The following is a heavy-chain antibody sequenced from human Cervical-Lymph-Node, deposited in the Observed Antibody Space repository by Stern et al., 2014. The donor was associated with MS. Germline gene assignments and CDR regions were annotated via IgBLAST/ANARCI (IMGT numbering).Heavy chain of an antibody. CDR2: IIPMTEIA. Sequence: VQLGQSGAGVKQPGSSVKVSCKSSGGTFSSDAISWVRQAPGQVLEWMGGIIPMTEIANYAQKFQGRVTITADESTRTAYMDLSSLRSDDTAVYYCARGGSSWYSDYWGQGTLVTVSS. CDR1: GGTFSSDA. CDR3: ARGGSSWYSDY. D-gene: IGHD6-13*01. V-gene: IGHV1-69*01. J-gene: IGHJ4*02.